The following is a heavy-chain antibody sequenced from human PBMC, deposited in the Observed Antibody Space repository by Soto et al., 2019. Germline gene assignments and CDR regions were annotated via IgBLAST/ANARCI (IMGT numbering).Heavy chain of an antibody. CDR3: ARHGGYYFDY. V-gene: IGHV4-34*01. CDR2: IYHGLSI. D-gene: IGHD3-16*01. Sequence: SETLSLTCAVYSGSFSGYYWSWIRQPPGKGLEWIGEIYHGLSIVYNPSLKSRVTISGDSSKNQFSLKLSSVTAADTAVYCCARHGGYYFDYWGQGTLVTVSS. CDR1: SGSFSGYY. J-gene: IGHJ4*02.